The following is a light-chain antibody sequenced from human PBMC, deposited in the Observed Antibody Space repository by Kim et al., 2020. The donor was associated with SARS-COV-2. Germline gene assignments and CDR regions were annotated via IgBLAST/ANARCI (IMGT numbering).Light chain of an antibody. CDR2: GAS. CDR1: QSVSSY. Sequence: LSAGQRATLSCRASQSVSSYVAWYQQKPGQAPRLLIYGASNRATGIPARFSGSGSGTDFTLTISSLEPEDFAVYYCQQRSNWPRTFGGGTRLEIK. V-gene: IGKV3-11*01. CDR3: QQRSNWPRT. J-gene: IGKJ5*01.